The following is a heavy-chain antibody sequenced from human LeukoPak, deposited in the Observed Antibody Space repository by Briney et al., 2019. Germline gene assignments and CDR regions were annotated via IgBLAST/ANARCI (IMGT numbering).Heavy chain of an antibody. V-gene: IGHV3-23*01. Sequence: PGGSLRLSCAASGFTFSSYAMSWVRQAPGKGLEWVSAISGSGGSTYCADSVKGRFTISRDNSKNTLYLQMNSLRAEDTAVYYCAKAITSIAALNWLDPWGQGTLVTVSS. CDR2: ISGSGGST. D-gene: IGHD6-6*01. J-gene: IGHJ5*02. CDR1: GFTFSSYA. CDR3: AKAITSIAALNWLDP.